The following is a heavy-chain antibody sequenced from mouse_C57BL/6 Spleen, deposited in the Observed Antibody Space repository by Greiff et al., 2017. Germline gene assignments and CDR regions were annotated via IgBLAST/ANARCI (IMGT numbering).Heavy chain of an antibody. V-gene: IGHV1-52*01. CDR3: ARDGYYWYFDV. Sequence: QVQLQQPGAELVRPGSSVKLSCKASGYTFTSYWMHWVKQRPIQGLEWIGNIDPSDSETPYNQKFKDKATLTVDKSSSTAYMQLSSLTSEDSAVYYCARDGYYWYFDVWGTGTTVTVSS. CDR2: IDPSDSET. CDR1: GYTFTSYW. J-gene: IGHJ1*03. D-gene: IGHD2-3*01.